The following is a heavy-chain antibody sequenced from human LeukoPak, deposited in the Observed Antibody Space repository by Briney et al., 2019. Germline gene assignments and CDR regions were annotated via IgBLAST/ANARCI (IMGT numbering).Heavy chain of an antibody. D-gene: IGHD2-2*01. CDR1: GFTFSSYA. Sequence: GGSLRLSCAASGFTFSSYAMSWVRQAPGKGLEWVSGISGSGSNTYFADSVKGRFTISRDNSKNTLYLQMNSLRAEDTAVYYCAKEVVGCSSTSCWNYFDYWGLGTLVTVSS. J-gene: IGHJ4*02. CDR3: AKEVVGCSSTSCWNYFDY. V-gene: IGHV3-23*01. CDR2: ISGSGSNT.